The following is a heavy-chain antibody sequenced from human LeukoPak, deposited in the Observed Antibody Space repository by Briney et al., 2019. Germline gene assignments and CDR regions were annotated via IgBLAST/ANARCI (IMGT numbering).Heavy chain of an antibody. V-gene: IGHV1-69*01. D-gene: IGHD3-22*01. J-gene: IGHJ3*02. CDR1: GGTFSSYA. CDR2: IIPIFGTT. Sequence: GASVKVSCKASGGTFSSYAISWVRQAPGQGLEWMGGIIPIFGTTNYAQKFQGRVTITADESTSTAYMELSSLRSEDTAVYSCARDGVGYYYDSSGSKNREYAFDIWGQGTMVTVSS. CDR3: ARDGVGYYYDSSGSKNREYAFDI.